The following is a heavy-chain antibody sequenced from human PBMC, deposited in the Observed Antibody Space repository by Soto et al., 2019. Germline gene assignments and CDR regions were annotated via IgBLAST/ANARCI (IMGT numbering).Heavy chain of an antibody. CDR3: ARERDIVVVPAADNWFDP. D-gene: IGHD2-2*01. CDR1: GYTFTGYY. V-gene: IGHV1-2*02. Sequence: GASVKVSCKASGYTFTGYYMHWVRQAPGQGLEWMGWINPNSGGTNYAQKFQGRVTMTRDTSISTAYMELSRLRSDDTAVYYCARERDIVVVPAADNWFDPWGQGTLVTVSS. CDR2: INPNSGGT. J-gene: IGHJ5*02.